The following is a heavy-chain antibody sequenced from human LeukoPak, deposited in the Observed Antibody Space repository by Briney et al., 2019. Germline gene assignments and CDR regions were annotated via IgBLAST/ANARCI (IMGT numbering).Heavy chain of an antibody. CDR1: GGSFSGSSYY. Sequence: SETLSLTCAVYGGSFSGSSYYWGWIRQPPGKGLEWIGSIYYSGSTYYNPSLKSRVTISVDTSKNQFSLKLSSVTAADTAVYYCARLAGAIVVVINYWGQGTLVTVSS. CDR3: ARLAGAIVVVINY. CDR2: IYYSGST. V-gene: IGHV4-39*01. D-gene: IGHD3-22*01. J-gene: IGHJ4*02.